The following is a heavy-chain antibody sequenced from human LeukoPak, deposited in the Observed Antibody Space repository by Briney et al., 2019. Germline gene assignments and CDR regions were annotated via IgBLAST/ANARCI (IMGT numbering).Heavy chain of an antibody. J-gene: IGHJ5*01. CDR2: IWSDGTNQ. D-gene: IGHD4-11*01. CDR1: GFTFSNYG. Sequence: PGGSLRLSCAAAGFTFSNYGMHWVRQAPGKGLEWVAVIWSDGTNQYYADSVKGRFTISRDDSGNTVYLQMNSLRPEDTGVYYCAKDAQRGFDYSNSLESWGQGTPVTVST. CDR3: AKDAQRGFDYSNSLES. V-gene: IGHV3-33*06.